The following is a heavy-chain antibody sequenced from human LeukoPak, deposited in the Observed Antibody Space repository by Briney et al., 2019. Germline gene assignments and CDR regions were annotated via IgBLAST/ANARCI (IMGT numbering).Heavy chain of an antibody. Sequence: PETLSPTCTVSGGSISSYYWSWIRQPPGKGLEWIGYMDDSGSTNYNPSLTSRVTISEDTSKNQLSLKLGSVTAADTAVYYCARHSSGSGGAFQYWGQGTPVTVSS. J-gene: IGHJ4*02. CDR1: GGSISSYY. D-gene: IGHD6-19*01. CDR3: ARHSSGSGGAFQY. V-gene: IGHV4-59*08. CDR2: MDDSGST.